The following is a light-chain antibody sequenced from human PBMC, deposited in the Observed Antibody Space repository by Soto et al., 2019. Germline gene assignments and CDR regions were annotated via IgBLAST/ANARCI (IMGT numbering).Light chain of an antibody. J-gene: IGKJ1*01. CDR1: QSVNIF. V-gene: IGKV3-20*01. Sequence: EIVLTQSPGTLSLSPGERATLSCRASQSVNIFLAWFQQKPGQAPRLLIFHASNRATGVPDRFSGSGSGTDFTLTITRLEPEDSAVYYCHHYVDSPWAFGQGTSVEIK. CDR3: HHYVDSPWA. CDR2: HAS.